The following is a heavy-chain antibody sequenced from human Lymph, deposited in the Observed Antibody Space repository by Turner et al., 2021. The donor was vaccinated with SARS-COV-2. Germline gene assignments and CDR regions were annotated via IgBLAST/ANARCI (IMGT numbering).Heavy chain of an antibody. CDR1: GFTFSSYV. J-gene: IGHJ5*01. V-gene: IGHV3-30*04. CDR2: ISYDGSNK. D-gene: IGHD2-2*01. CDR3: ARGVPEFDS. Sequence: QAQLVESGGGVVQRGRSLRLSCAAYGFTFSSYVMHWVRQAPGKGLEWVEVISYDGSNKYYADSVKGRFTISRDYSKNTLYLQMNSLRAEDTAIYYCARGVPEFDSWGQGTLVTVSS.